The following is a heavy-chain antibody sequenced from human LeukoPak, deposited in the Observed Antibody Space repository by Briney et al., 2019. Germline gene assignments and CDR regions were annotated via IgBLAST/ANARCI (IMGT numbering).Heavy chain of an antibody. J-gene: IGHJ4*02. Sequence: GGSLRLSCVASGFTFSSYGMHWVRQAPGKGLEWVALIWHDGSNKYYVDSVKGRFSISRDNTKNTLYLQMNSLRGEDTAVYYCAKDRDSSGYFDYWGQGTLVTVSS. D-gene: IGHD3-22*01. CDR2: IWHDGSNK. CDR3: AKDRDSSGYFDY. CDR1: GFTFSSYG. V-gene: IGHV3-33*06.